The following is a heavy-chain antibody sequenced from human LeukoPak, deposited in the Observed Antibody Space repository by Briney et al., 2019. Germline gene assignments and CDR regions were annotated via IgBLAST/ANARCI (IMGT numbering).Heavy chain of an antibody. CDR1: GGSISSYY. J-gene: IGHJ3*02. Sequence: SETLSLTCIVSGGSISSYYWSWLRQPPGKRLEWIGYTYYSGSTNYNPSLKSRVTISVDTSKNQFSLKLSSVTAADTAVYYCAREITGSHAFDIWGQGTMVTVSS. V-gene: IGHV4-59*01. CDR2: TYYSGST. D-gene: IGHD1-20*01. CDR3: AREITGSHAFDI.